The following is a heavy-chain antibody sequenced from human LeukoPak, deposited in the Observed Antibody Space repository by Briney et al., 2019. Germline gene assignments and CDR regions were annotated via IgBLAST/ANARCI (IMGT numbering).Heavy chain of an antibody. V-gene: IGHV3-23*01. CDR1: GFTFSSYA. D-gene: IGHD3-10*01. CDR2: ISGSGGST. J-gene: IGHJ4*02. CDR3: AKDGTRQWYYYGSGSYLDY. Sequence: GGSLRLSCAASGFTFSSYAMSWVRQAPGKGLEWVSAISGSGGSTYYADSVKGRFTISRDNSKNTLYLQMNSLRAEDTAVYYCAKDGTRQWYYYGSGSYLDYWGQGTLVTVSS.